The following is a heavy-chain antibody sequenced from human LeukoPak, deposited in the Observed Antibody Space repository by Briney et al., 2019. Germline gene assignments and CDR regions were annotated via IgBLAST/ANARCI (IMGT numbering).Heavy chain of an antibody. CDR3: AKGSTGSFLTDY. D-gene: IGHD1-26*01. CDR2: ITWNSGSI. V-gene: IGHV3-9*01. CDR1: AFTFDDYA. Sequence: GRSLRLSCAASAFTFDDYAMHWVRPAPGKGLEWVSGITWNSGSIGYADSVKGRFTISRDNAKKSLYLQMNSLRAEDTALYYCAKGSTGSFLTDYWGQGTLVTVPS. J-gene: IGHJ4*02.